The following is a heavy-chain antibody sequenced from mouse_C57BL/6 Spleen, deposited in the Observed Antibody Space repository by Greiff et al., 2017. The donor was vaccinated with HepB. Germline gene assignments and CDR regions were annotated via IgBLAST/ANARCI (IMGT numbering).Heavy chain of an antibody. CDR2: ISYSGST. V-gene: IGHV3-1*01. D-gene: IGHD1-1*01. J-gene: IGHJ1*03. CDR1: SYSITSGYD. CDR3: ARSLRQYPGYFDV. Sequence: ESGPGMVKPSQSLSLTCTVTSYSITSGYDWHWIRHFPGNKLEWMGYISYSGSTNYNPSLKSRISITHDTSKNHFFLKLNSVTTEDTATYYCARSLRQYPGYFDVWGTGTTVTVSS.